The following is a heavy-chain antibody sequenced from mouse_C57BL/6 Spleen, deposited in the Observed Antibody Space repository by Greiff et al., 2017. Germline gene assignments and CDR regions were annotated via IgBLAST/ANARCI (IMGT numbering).Heavy chain of an antibody. Sequence: QVQLQQPGAELVMPGASVKLSCKASGYTFTSYWITWVKQRPGQGLEWIGDIYPGSGSTNYNEKFKSKATLTVDTSSSTAYMQLSSLTSEDSAVYYCARTPYYGSSYLYYWGQGTTLTVSS. J-gene: IGHJ2*01. CDR3: ARTPYYGSSYLYY. D-gene: IGHD1-1*01. CDR1: GYTFTSYW. V-gene: IGHV1-55*01. CDR2: IYPGSGST.